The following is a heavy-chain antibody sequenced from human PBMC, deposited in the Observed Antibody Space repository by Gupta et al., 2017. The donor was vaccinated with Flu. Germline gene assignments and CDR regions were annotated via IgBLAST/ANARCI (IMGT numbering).Heavy chain of an antibody. Sequence: QVQLVQSGAEVKKPGSSVKLSCKASADTFNNFGLSWVRQAPGQGLEWMGGIIPVFGTPNYPRKFHGRLTITADESTTTAYMELRSLTSDDTALYYCAREVTTVTTSPFFDSWGPGTLVTVSS. CDR1: ADTFNNFG. CDR3: AREVTTVTTSPFFDS. V-gene: IGHV1-69*01. D-gene: IGHD4-17*01. CDR2: IIPVFGTP. J-gene: IGHJ4*02.